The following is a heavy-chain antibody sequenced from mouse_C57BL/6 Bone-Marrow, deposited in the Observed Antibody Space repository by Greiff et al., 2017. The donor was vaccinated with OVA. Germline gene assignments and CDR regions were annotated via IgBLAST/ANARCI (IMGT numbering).Heavy chain of an antibody. CDR1: GYAFTNYL. D-gene: IGHD1-1*01. CDR2: INPGSGGT. V-gene: IGHV1-54*01. J-gene: IGHJ4*01. Sequence: QVQLQQSGAELVRPGSTVKVSCKASGYAFTNYLIEWVKQRPGQGLEWIGVINPGSGGTNYNEKFKGKATLTADKSSSTAYMQLSSLTSEDSAVYFCARWGYDYGSSYGYYAMDYWGQGTSVTVSS. CDR3: ARWGYDYGSSYGYYAMDY.